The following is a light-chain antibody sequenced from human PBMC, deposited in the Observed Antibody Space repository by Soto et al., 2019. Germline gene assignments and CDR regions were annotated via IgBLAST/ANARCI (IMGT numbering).Light chain of an antibody. V-gene: IGKV1-5*01. J-gene: IGKJ1*01. Sequence: DIRMTQSPSTLSASVGDTVTITCRASQSISTSLSCYQQKPGEAPRLLIFDASNLESGVPSRLSGSGSGTEFPLTISSLQPDDRSTYYCRQYNGDSGTLGQGTKV. CDR3: RQYNGDSGT. CDR2: DAS. CDR1: QSISTS.